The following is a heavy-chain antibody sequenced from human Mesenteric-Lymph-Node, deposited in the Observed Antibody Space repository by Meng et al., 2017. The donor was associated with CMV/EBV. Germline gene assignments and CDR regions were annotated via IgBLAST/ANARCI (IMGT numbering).Heavy chain of an antibody. CDR1: GYTFTSYY. J-gene: IGHJ4*02. D-gene: IGHD2-2*01. CDR3: ARVGVLGYCSSTSCYAFDY. CDR2: VNPSGGST. Sequence: ASVKVSCKASGYTFTSYYIHWVRQAPGQGFQWMGIVNPSGGSTSYALKFQGRVSMTRDTSTSTAYMELRSLRSDDTAVYYCARVGVLGYCSSTSCYAFDYWGQGTLVTVSS. V-gene: IGHV1-46*01.